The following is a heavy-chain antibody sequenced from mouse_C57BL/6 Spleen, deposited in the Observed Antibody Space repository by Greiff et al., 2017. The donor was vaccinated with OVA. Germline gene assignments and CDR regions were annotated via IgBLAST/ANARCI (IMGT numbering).Heavy chain of an antibody. CDR1: GYTFTDYE. V-gene: IGHV1-15*01. J-gene: IGHJ3*01. Sequence: VKLQESGAELVRPGASVTLSCKASGYTFTDYEMHWVKQTPVHGLEWIGAIDPETGGTAYNQKFKGTAILTADKSSSTAYMELRSLTSEDSAVYYCTRTHYGSSYRFAYWGQGTLVTVSA. CDR3: TRTHYGSSYRFAY. D-gene: IGHD1-1*01. CDR2: IDPETGGT.